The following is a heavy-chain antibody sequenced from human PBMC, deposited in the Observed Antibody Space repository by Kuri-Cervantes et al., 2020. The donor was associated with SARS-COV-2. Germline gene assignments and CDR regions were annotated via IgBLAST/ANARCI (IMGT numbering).Heavy chain of an antibody. Sequence: ASVKVSCKVSGYTLPELSMHWVRQAPGKGLEWMGGFDREDGKRVYAQKFQGRVTMTEDTSTHTAYMGLSSLRSEDTAVYYCATGISLRFLEWLAAFDIWGQGT. V-gene: IGHV1-24*01. CDR1: GYTLPELS. CDR3: ATGISLRFLEWLAAFDI. CDR2: FDREDGKR. D-gene: IGHD3-3*01. J-gene: IGHJ3*02.